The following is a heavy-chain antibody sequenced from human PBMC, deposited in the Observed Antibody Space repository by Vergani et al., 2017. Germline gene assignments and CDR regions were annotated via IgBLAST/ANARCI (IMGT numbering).Heavy chain of an antibody. CDR1: GGSISSYY. D-gene: IGHD6-19*01. CDR2: ISGSGGST. V-gene: IGHV3-23*01. CDR3: AKESHRAVAGTFDY. Sequence: VQLQESGPGLVKPSETLSLTCTVSGGSISSYYWSWVRQAPGKGLEWVSAISGSGGSTYYADSVKGLFTISRDNSKNTLYLQMNSLRAEDTAVYYCAKESHRAVAGTFDYLGQGTLVTVSS. J-gene: IGHJ4*02.